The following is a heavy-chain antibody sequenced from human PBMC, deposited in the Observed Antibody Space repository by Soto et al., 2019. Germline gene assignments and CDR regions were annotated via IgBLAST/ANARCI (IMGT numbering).Heavy chain of an antibody. D-gene: IGHD6-13*01. Sequence: EVQLVESGGGLVQPGGSLRLSCAASGFTFSRYWMHWVRQAPGRGLVWVSRISTDGSTAAYADSVKGRFTISRDNAKNTVYLQMNSLRADDTAVYYFRTAAPLPGDAFDVWGQGTMVTVSS. CDR2: ISTDGSTA. V-gene: IGHV3-74*01. J-gene: IGHJ3*01. CDR3: RTAAPLPGDAFDV. CDR1: GFTFSRYW.